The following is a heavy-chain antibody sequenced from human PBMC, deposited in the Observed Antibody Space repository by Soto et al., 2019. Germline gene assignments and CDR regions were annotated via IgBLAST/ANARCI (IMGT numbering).Heavy chain of an antibody. CDR3: ATYCGGDCSSEYYFDY. CDR2: ISYDGSNK. Sequence: PGGSLRLSCAASGFTFSSYAMHGVRQAPGKGLEWVAVISYDGSNKYYADSVKGRFTISRDNSKNTLYLQMNSLRAEDTAVYYCATYCGGDCSSEYYFDYWGQGTLVTVPQ. J-gene: IGHJ4*02. D-gene: IGHD2-21*02. V-gene: IGHV3-30-3*01. CDR1: GFTFSSYA.